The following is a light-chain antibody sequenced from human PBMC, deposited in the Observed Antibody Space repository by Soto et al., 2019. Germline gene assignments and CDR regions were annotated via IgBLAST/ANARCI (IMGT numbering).Light chain of an antibody. CDR3: SSYTNINTRACV. V-gene: IGLV2-11*01. Sequence: QSVLTQPRSVSGSPGQSVTISCTATGSDVGDSSHVSWYQLHPGKAPKLMIYEVNNRPSGVPDRFSGSKSGSTASLTISGLQAEDEAEYYCSSYTNINTRACVFGTGTKLTVL. CDR1: GSDVGDSSH. J-gene: IGLJ1*01. CDR2: EVN.